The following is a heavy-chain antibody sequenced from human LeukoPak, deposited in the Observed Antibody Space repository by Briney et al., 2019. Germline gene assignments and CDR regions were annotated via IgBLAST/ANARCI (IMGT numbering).Heavy chain of an antibody. CDR2: IYSGGNT. CDR1: GFTFDDHG. V-gene: IGHV3-53*01. CDR3: ARRAGEYSHPYDY. D-gene: IGHD4-17*01. J-gene: IGHJ4*02. Sequence: PGGSLRLSCAASGFTFDDHGMSWVRQAPGKGLEWVSFIYSGGNTHYSDSVKGRFTISRDNSENTLYLQMNSLGAEDTAVYYCARRAGEYSHPYDYWGQGTLVTVSS.